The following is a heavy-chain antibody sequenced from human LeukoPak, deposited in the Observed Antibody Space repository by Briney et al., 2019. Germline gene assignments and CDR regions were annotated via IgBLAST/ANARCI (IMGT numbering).Heavy chain of an antibody. J-gene: IGHJ4*02. V-gene: IGHV4-30-4*01. D-gene: IGHD2-15*01. CDR3: ARVTMCSGGSCHFTFDY. CDR1: GGSISSGDYY. Sequence: SETLSLTCTVSGGSISSGDYYWSWIRQPPGKGLEWIRYIYYSGSTYYNPSLKSRVTISVDTSKNQFSLKLSSVTAADTAVYYCARVTMCSGGSCHFTFDYWGQGTLVTVSS. CDR2: IYYSGST.